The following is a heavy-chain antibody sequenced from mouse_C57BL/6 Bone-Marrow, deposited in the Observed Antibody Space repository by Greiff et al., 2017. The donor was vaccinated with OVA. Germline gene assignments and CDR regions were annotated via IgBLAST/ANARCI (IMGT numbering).Heavy chain of an antibody. CDR3: ARYKGRVAVDYFDY. J-gene: IGHJ2*01. V-gene: IGHV7-3*01. CDR2: IRNKPNGSTT. Sequence: EVKVEESGGGLVQPGDSLSLSCAASGFTFTNYYMSWVRQPPGKALEWLAFIRNKPNGSTTEYSASVKGRFTISRDNSQSILYLQMNALRADDSATYYCARYKGRVAVDYFDYWGQGTALTVSS. D-gene: IGHD1-1*01. CDR1: GFTFTNYY.